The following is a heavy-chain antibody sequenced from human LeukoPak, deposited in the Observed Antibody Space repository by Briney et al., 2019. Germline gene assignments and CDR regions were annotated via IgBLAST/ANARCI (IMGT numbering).Heavy chain of an antibody. J-gene: IGHJ5*02. CDR3: ARDSVVVEGNWFDP. D-gene: IGHD2-2*01. CDR2: IKQDGSEK. CDR1: GFTFSSYW. Sequence: GGSLRLSCAAPGFTFSSYWMSWVRQAPGKGLEWVANIKQDGSEKYYVDSVKGRFTISRDNAKNSLYLQMNSLRAEDTAVYYCARDSVVVEGNWFDPWGQGTLVTVSS. V-gene: IGHV3-7*01.